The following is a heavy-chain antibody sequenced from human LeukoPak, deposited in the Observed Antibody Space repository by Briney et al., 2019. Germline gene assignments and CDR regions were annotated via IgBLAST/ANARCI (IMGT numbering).Heavy chain of an antibody. CDR1: GYTFTSYG. Sequence: ASVKVSCKASGYTFTSYGISWVRQAPGQGLEWMGWISAYNGNTNYAQKFQGRVTITADESTSTAYMELSSLRSEDTAVYYCASFMEVRGVPRLGWGQGALVTVSS. CDR2: ISAYNGNT. D-gene: IGHD3-10*01. J-gene: IGHJ4*02. CDR3: ASFMEVRGVPRLG. V-gene: IGHV1-18*01.